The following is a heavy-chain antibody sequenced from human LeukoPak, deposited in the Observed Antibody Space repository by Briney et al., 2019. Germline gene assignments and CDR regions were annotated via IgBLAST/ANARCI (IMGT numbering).Heavy chain of an antibody. CDR1: GFTFSNAW. CDR3: TTPRGIVVATGFNY. V-gene: IGHV3-15*01. Sequence: GGSLRLSCAASGFTFSNAWMSWVRQAPGKGRECFGRNKSKTDGGTTDHAEPVNGRFTISIDDSKNTLYLQMNSVKTGDTAVYYCTTPRGIVVATGFNYWGQGTLVTVSS. J-gene: IGHJ4*02. D-gene: IGHD1-26*01. CDR2: NKSKTDGGTT.